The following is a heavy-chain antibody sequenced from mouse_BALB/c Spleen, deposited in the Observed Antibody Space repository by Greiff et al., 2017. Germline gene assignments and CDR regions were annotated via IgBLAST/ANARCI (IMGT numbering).Heavy chain of an antibody. Sequence: EVMLVESGGGLVKPGGSLKLSCAASGFAFSSYDMSWVRQTPEKRLEWVAYISSGGGSTYYPDTVKGRFTISRDNAKNTLYLQMSSLKSEDTAMYYCARHDDGYSSWFAYWGQGTLVTVSA. V-gene: IGHV5-12-1*01. J-gene: IGHJ3*01. CDR3: ARHDDGYSSWFAY. CDR1: GFAFSSYD. D-gene: IGHD2-3*01. CDR2: ISSGGGST.